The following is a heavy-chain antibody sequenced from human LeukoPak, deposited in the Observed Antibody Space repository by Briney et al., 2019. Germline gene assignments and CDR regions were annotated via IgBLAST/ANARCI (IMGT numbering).Heavy chain of an antibody. CDR2: IKSKTDGGTT. V-gene: IGHV3-15*01. Sequence: GGSLRLSCAASGFTFSNAWMSWVRQAPGKGLEWVGRIKSKTDGGTTDYAAPVKGRFTISRDDSKNTLYLQMNSLKTEDTAVYYCTTDLKPGIAAATELFDYWGQGTLVTVSS. CDR1: GFTFSNAW. J-gene: IGHJ4*02. D-gene: IGHD6-13*01. CDR3: TTDLKPGIAAATELFDY.